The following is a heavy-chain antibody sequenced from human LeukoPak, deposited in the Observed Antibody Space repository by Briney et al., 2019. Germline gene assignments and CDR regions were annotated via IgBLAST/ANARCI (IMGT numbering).Heavy chain of an antibody. V-gene: IGHV4-4*07. J-gene: IGHJ2*01. CDR1: GGSISSHD. CDR3: ARVSSSWYQDWYFDR. CDR2: IYISGSP. Sequence: SETLSLTCTVSGGSISSHDWTWIRQPAGKGLEWIGRIYISGSPDYNPSLKSRVTMSVDTSKNQFSLKLSSVTAADTAVYYCARVSSSWYQDWYFDRWGRGALVTVSS. D-gene: IGHD6-13*01.